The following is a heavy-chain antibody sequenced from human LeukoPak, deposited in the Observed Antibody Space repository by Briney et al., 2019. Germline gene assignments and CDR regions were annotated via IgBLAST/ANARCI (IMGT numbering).Heavy chain of an antibody. CDR3: AKEAQEPTGDY. V-gene: IGHV3-9*01. D-gene: IGHD4-17*01. J-gene: IGHJ4*02. CDR2: ISWNSGSI. Sequence: GRSLRLSCAASGFTFDDYAMHWVRQARGKGLEWVSGISWNSGSIGYADSVKGRFTISRDNAKNSLYLQMNSLRAEDTALYYCAKEAQEPTGDYWGQGTLVTVSS. CDR1: GFTFDDYA.